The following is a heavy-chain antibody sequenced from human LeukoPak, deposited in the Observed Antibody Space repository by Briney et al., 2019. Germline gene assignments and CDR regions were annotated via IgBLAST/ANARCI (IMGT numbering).Heavy chain of an antibody. V-gene: IGHV3-48*03. Sequence: SGGSLRLSCAASGFTFSSYEMNWVRQAPGKGLEWVSYISSSGSTIYYADSVKGRFTISTDNAKNSLYLQMNSLRAEDTAVYYCARGGGLRRTFDYWGQGTLVTVSS. CDR3: ARGGGLRRTFDY. CDR1: GFTFSSYE. D-gene: IGHD4-17*01. CDR2: ISSSGSTI. J-gene: IGHJ4*02.